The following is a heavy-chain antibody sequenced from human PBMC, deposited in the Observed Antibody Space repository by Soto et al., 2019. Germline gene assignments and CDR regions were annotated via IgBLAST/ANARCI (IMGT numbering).Heavy chain of an antibody. Sequence: ASVKVSCKASGYTFTSYGISWVRQAPGQGREWMGWISAYNGNTNYAQKLQGRVTMTTDTSTSTAYMELRSLRSDDTAVYYCARAGAAAGMGGFDYWGQGTLVTVSS. CDR3: ARAGAAAGMGGFDY. D-gene: IGHD6-13*01. V-gene: IGHV1-18*01. CDR2: ISAYNGNT. CDR1: GYTFTSYG. J-gene: IGHJ4*02.